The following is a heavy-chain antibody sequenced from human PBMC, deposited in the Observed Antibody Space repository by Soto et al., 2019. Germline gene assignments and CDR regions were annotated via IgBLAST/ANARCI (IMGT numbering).Heavy chain of an antibody. V-gene: IGHV4-31*03. CDR3: AGGVLY. Sequence: QVQLLESGPGLVKPSQTLSLTCTVSGGSISIGGYYWSWIRQHPGKGLERIGYIYYSGVTYYSPSLKSRVTISIDTSKTQFSLKLSSVTAADTAVYYCAGGVLYWGQGTLVTVSS. CDR1: GGSISIGGYY. CDR2: IYYSGVT. J-gene: IGHJ4*02.